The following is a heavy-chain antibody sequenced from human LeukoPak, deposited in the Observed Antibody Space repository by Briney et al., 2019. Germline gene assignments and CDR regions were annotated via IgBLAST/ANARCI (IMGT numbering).Heavy chain of an antibody. J-gene: IGHJ4*02. CDR1: GYSFTSYW. Sequence: GESLKISCKGSGYSFTSYWICWVRQMPGKGLEWMGIIYPGDSDTRYSPSFQGQVTISADKSISTAYLQWSSLKASDTAMYYCARTNLACSSTSCYFGYWGQGTLVTVSS. V-gene: IGHV5-51*01. D-gene: IGHD2-2*01. CDR3: ARTNLACSSTSCYFGY. CDR2: IYPGDSDT.